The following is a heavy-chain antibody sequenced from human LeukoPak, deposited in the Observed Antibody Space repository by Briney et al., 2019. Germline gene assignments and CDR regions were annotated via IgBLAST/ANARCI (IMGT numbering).Heavy chain of an antibody. D-gene: IGHD3-22*01. CDR2: IYYSGST. V-gene: IGHV4-39*07. CDR1: GGSISSSSYY. CDR3: ARANYYDTSGYSRGAFDI. J-gene: IGHJ3*02. Sequence: PSETLSLTCTVSGGSISSSSYYWGWIRQPPGKGPEWIGSIYYSGSTYYNPSLKSRVTISVDTSKNQFSLKLSSVTAADTAVYYCARANYYDTSGYSRGAFDIWGQGTMVTVSS.